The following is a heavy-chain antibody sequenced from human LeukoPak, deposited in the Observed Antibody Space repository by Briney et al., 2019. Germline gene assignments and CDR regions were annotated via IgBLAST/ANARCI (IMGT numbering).Heavy chain of an antibody. CDR1: GFTFSSYG. J-gene: IGHJ4*02. CDR3: AKDNPYYDFWSGYYTHFDY. D-gene: IGHD3-3*01. V-gene: IGHV3-30*02. CDR2: IRYDGSNK. Sequence: GGSLRLSCAASGFTFSSYGMHWVRQAPGKGLEWVAFIRYDGSNKYFADSVKGRFTISRDSSKNTLYLQMNSLRVDDTAVYYCAKDNPYYDFWSGYYTHFDYWGQGTLVTVSS.